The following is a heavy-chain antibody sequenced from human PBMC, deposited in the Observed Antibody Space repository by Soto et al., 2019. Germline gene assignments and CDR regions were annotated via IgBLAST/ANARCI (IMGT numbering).Heavy chain of an antibody. CDR2: IIPIFGTA. J-gene: IGHJ6*02. CDR1: GGTFSSYA. Sequence: QVQLVQSGAEVKKPGSSVKVSCKASGGTFSSYAISWVRQAPGQGLEWMGGIIPIFGTANYAQKFQGRVTSAAAEYTSIAYMELSSLRSEYPAVYYCAGDRRTGRSGWYLDYYYGMDFWGQGTTVTVSS. V-gene: IGHV1-69*12. D-gene: IGHD6-19*01. CDR3: AGDRRTGRSGWYLDYYYGMDF.